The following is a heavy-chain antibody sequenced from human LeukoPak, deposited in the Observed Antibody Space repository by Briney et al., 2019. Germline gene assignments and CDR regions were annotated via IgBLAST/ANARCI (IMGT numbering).Heavy chain of an antibody. J-gene: IGHJ3*02. Sequence: GASVKVSCKASGYTFTSYDINWVRQATGQGLEWMGWMNPNSGNTGYAQKFQGRVTMTEDTSTDTAYMELSSLRSEDTAVYYCAREGHYYDSSGYSDAFDIWGQGTMVTVSS. CDR1: GYTFTSYD. CDR3: AREGHYYDSSGYSDAFDI. D-gene: IGHD3-22*01. CDR2: MNPNSGNT. V-gene: IGHV1-8*01.